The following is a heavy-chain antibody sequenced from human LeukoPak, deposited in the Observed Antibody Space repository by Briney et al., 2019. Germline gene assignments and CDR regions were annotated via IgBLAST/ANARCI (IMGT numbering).Heavy chain of an antibody. CDR2: IYYSGST. J-gene: IGHJ3*02. Sequence: PSETLSLTCTVSGGSISSYYWSWIRQPPGKGLEWIGYIYYSGSTNYNPSLKSRVTISIDTSKNQFSLKLNSVTTADTAVYYCARSSYYYAADAFDIWGQGTMVTVSS. CDR3: ARSSYYYAADAFDI. V-gene: IGHV4-59*01. CDR1: GGSISSYY. D-gene: IGHD3-10*01.